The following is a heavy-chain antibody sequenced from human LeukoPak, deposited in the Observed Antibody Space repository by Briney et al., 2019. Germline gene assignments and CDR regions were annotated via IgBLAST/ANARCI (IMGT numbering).Heavy chain of an antibody. CDR2: IYPGDSDT. D-gene: IGHD6-13*01. CDR1: GYSFTNYW. V-gene: IGHV5-51*01. J-gene: IGHJ4*02. Sequence: GESLKISCEASGYSFTNYWIAWVRQMPGKGLEWMGIIYPGDSDTRYSPSFQGQVTISADKSISTAYLQWSSLKASDTAMYYCARQPNTLAAAGHWGQGTLVTVSS. CDR3: ARQPNTLAAAGH.